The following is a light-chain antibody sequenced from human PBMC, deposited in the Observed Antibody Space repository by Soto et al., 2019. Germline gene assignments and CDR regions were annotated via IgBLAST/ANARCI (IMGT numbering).Light chain of an antibody. CDR3: QTWDSSLSAGV. CDR2: EDK. J-gene: IGLJ1*01. Sequence: QSVLTQPPSVSAAPGQKVTISCSGSSSNIGNNYVSWYQQLPGTAPKLLIYEDKKRPSGIPARFSGSKSGTSATLGITGLQPGDEADYYCQTWDSSLSAGVFGTGTKLTVL. CDR1: SSNIGNNY. V-gene: IGLV1-51*02.